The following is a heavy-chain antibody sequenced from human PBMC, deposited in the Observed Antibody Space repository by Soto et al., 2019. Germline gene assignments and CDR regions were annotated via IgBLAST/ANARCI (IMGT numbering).Heavy chain of an antibody. V-gene: IGHV3-23*01. Sequence: EVQLLESGGGLVQPGGSLRLSCAASGFTFSSYAMSWVRQAPGKGLEWVSAISGSGGSTYYADSVKGRSTISRDNSKNTLYLQMNSLRAEDTAVYYCAKSSTMVRGVIKENWFDPWGQGTLVTVSS. CDR2: ISGSGGST. J-gene: IGHJ5*02. D-gene: IGHD3-10*01. CDR3: AKSSTMVRGVIKENWFDP. CDR1: GFTFSSYA.